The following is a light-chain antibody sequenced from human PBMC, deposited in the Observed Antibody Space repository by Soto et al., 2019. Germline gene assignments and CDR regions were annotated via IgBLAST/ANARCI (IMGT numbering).Light chain of an antibody. V-gene: IGLV1-44*01. CDR2: RHD. CDR3: ASWDDGLSGWV. Sequence: QSVLTQPPSASATPGQRVIISCSGSRSNIGTNSVSWYQQVPGMAPKLLIYRHDQRPSGVPDRVSGSKSGTAASLAISAVQSEDEADYYFASWDDGLSGWVFGGGTKLTVL. J-gene: IGLJ3*02. CDR1: RSNIGTNS.